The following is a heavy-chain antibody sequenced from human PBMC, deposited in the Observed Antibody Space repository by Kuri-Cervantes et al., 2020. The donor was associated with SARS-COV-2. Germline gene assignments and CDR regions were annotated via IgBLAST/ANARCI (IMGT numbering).Heavy chain of an antibody. Sequence: ESLKISCTVSGGSISGSSYYWGWIRQPPGKGLEWIGSIYYSGSTYYNPSLKSRVTISVDTSKNQFSLKLGSVTAADTAVYYCARGGITMVRGAQTFYYYGMDVWGQGTTVTVSS. V-gene: IGHV4-39*07. J-gene: IGHJ6*02. CDR1: GGSISGSSYY. D-gene: IGHD3-10*01. CDR2: IYYSGST. CDR3: ARGGITMVRGAQTFYYYGMDV.